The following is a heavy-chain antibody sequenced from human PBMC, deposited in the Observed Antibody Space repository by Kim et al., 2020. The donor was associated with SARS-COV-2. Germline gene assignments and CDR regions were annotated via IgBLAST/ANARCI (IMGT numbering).Heavy chain of an antibody. D-gene: IGHD6-19*01. CDR3: AKNSGPTTFHTFIS. V-gene: IGHV4-39*01. Sequence: SETLSLTCSVSGVSITSSSSYWGWIRQPPGKGLEWIGTFYFSGRTYFKPSLESRITISVDASKNRFSLNVKSVTAADAAMYFCAKNSGPTTFHTFISWGQGTRATVSS. CDR2: FYFSGRT. J-gene: IGHJ3*01. CDR1: GVSITSSSSY.